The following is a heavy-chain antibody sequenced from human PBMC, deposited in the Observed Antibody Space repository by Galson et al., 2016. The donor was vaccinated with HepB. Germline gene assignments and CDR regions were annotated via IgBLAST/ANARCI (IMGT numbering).Heavy chain of an antibody. CDR3: ARVDYSSSWFAFDI. Sequence: SVKVSCKASGYTFTSSAIHWVRQAPGQRLEWMGWINAGNGNTKYSQKFQGRVTITRDTSASTAYTELSSLRSEDTAVYYCARVDYSSSWFAFDIWGQGTMVTVSS. CDR2: INAGNGNT. J-gene: IGHJ3*02. D-gene: IGHD6-13*01. V-gene: IGHV1-3*01. CDR1: GYTFTSSA.